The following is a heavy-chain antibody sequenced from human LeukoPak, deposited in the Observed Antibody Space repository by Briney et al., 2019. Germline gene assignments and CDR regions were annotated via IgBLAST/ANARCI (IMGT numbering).Heavy chain of an antibody. V-gene: IGHV3-30-3*01. CDR1: GFTFSSYA. J-gene: IGHJ3*02. Sequence: GGSLRLSCAASGFTFSSYAMHWVRQAPGKGLEWVAVISDDGSNKYYPDSVKGRFTISRDNSKNTMYLQLNSLRVEDTAVYYCARGAPKEIQLWLRLRGVAFDIWGQGTMVTVSS. CDR3: ARGAPKEIQLWLRLRGVAFDI. CDR2: ISDDGSNK. D-gene: IGHD5-18*01.